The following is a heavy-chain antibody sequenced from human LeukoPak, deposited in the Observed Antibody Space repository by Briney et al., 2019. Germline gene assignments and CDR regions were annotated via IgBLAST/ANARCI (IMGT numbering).Heavy chain of an antibody. CDR2: IYYSGST. CDR1: GGSTSSSSYY. CDR3: ARRYYDFWSGYGSWFDP. J-gene: IGHJ5*02. V-gene: IGHV4-39*01. Sequence: SETLSLTCTVSGGSTSSSSYYWGWIRQPPGKGLEWIGSIYYSGSTYYNPSLKSRVTISVDTSKNQFSLKLSSVTAADTAVYYCARRYYDFWSGYGSWFDPWGQGTLVTVSS. D-gene: IGHD3-3*01.